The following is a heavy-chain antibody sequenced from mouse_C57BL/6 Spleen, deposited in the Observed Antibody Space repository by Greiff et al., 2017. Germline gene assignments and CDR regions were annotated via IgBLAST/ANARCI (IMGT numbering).Heavy chain of an antibody. D-gene: IGHD2-2*01. Sequence: QVQLKQPGAELVRPGSSVKLSCKASGYTFTSYWMDWVKQRPGQGLEWIGNIYPSDSETHYNQKFKDKATLTVDKSSSTAYMQLSSLTSEDSAVDYCARGGLRRGWFAYWGQGTLVTVSA. CDR1: GYTFTSYW. V-gene: IGHV1-61*01. J-gene: IGHJ3*01. CDR3: ARGGLRRGWFAY. CDR2: IYPSDSET.